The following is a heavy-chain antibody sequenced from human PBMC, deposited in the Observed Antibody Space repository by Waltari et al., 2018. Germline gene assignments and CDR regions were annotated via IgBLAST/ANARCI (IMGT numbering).Heavy chain of an antibody. V-gene: IGHV3-23*01. CDR1: GFTFSSYA. CDR3: AKVKNGRDDYGDYGGGAFDI. Sequence: EVQLLESGGGLVQPGGSLRLSCAASGFTFSSYAMSWVRPAPGKGLEWVSAISGSGGSTYYADSVKGRFTISRDNSKNTLYLQMNSLRAEDTAVYYCAKVKNGRDDYGDYGGGAFDIWGQGTMVTVSS. CDR2: ISGSGGST. J-gene: IGHJ3*02. D-gene: IGHD4-17*01.